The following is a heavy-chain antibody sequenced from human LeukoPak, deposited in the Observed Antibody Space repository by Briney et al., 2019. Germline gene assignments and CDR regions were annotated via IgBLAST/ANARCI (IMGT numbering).Heavy chain of an antibody. CDR1: GFTFSSYE. D-gene: IGHD4-17*01. CDR2: ISSSGSTI. CDR3: ARDRDGDYPYYPVGDY. J-gene: IGHJ4*02. Sequence: GGSLRLSCAASGFTFSSYEMNWVRQAPGKGLEWVSYISSSGSTIYYADSVKGRFTISRDNAKNSLYLQMNSLRAEDTAVYYCARDRDGDYPYYPVGDYWGQGTLVTLSS. V-gene: IGHV3-48*03.